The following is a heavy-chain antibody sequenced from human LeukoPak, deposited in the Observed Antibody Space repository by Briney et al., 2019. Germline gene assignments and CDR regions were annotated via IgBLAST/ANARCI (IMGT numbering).Heavy chain of an antibody. Sequence: SETLPLTCTVSGDSISNYYWSWIRLPPGKGLEWIGYIYYTGATYYNPSLKSRVTISLDTSKDQFSLKLSSVTAADAAVYYCARAGYSYGTGYYFDYWGQGALVTVSS. D-gene: IGHD5-18*01. CDR1: GDSISNYY. J-gene: IGHJ4*02. CDR2: IYYTGAT. V-gene: IGHV4-59*01. CDR3: ARAGYSYGTGYYFDY.